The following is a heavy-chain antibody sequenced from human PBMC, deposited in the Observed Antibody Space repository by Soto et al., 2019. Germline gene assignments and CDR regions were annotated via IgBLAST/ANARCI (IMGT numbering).Heavy chain of an antibody. CDR2: TYYKSKWFY. Sequence: SQTLSLTCDISGDSVSSDSTAWNWIRQSPSRGLEWLGRTYYKSKWFYNYAVSVRSRIAIKSDTSKNQFSLQLNSVTPEDTAVYFCARGYQWLLYWGQVTLVTVSS. V-gene: IGHV6-1*01. CDR3: ARGYQWLLY. J-gene: IGHJ4*02. D-gene: IGHD6-19*01. CDR1: GDSVSSDSTA.